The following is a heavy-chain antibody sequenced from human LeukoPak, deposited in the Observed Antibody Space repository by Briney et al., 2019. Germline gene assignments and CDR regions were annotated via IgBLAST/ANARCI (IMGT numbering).Heavy chain of an antibody. D-gene: IGHD6-6*01. J-gene: IGHJ4*02. V-gene: IGHV3-11*01. Sequence: GGSLRLSCEASGFTFSDSFMSWIRQAPGKGLAWIAYISSRSRTTHYADSVKGRFTIPRGNAKSSLFLQMDSLRAEDTAVYYCARHSQQLVFSPFDYWGQGSVVTVSS. CDR3: ARHSQQLVFSPFDY. CDR1: GFTFSDSF. CDR2: ISSRSRTT.